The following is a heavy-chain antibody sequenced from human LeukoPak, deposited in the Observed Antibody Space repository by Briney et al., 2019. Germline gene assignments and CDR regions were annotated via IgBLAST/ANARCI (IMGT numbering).Heavy chain of an antibody. V-gene: IGHV3-7*01. Sequence: GGSLRLSCAASGFTFSSYWMSWVRQAPGKGLEWVANIKQDGSEKYYVDSVKGRFTISRDNAKTSLYLQMNSLRAEDTAVYYCARGRLGRGYYYSYYGMDVWGQGTTVTVSS. D-gene: IGHD3-22*01. CDR1: GFTFSSYW. CDR3: ARGRLGRGYYYSYYGMDV. CDR2: IKQDGSEK. J-gene: IGHJ6*02.